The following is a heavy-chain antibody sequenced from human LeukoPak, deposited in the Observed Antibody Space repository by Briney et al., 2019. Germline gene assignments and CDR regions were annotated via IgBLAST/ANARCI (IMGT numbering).Heavy chain of an antibody. V-gene: IGHV3-23*01. J-gene: IGHJ4*02. D-gene: IGHD3-10*02. CDR2: ISDNGGST. Sequence: GGPLRLSCVDSGFTFNSYAMSWVRQVPGKGLEWVSGISDNGGSTYYTDSVKGRFTISRDNSKNTLYLQMNSLRVEDTAIYYCASRQGLGWHYVNWGQGTLVTVSS. CDR3: ASRQGLGWHYVN. CDR1: GFTFNSYA.